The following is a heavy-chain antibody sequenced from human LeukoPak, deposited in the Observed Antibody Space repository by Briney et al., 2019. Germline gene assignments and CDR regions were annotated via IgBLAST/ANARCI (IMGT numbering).Heavy chain of an antibody. CDR2: ISVYNGYT. Sequence: GASVKVSCKASGYTFTTYDISWVRQAPGQGLEWMGWISVYNGYTKYVQKFQDRVTMTTDTFTNTAYMELRSLRPDDTAVYYCARGDERGVVAGYFTDYWGQGTLVTVSS. J-gene: IGHJ4*02. CDR3: ARGDERGVVAGYFTDY. D-gene: IGHD6-19*01. CDR1: GYTFTTYD. V-gene: IGHV1-18*01.